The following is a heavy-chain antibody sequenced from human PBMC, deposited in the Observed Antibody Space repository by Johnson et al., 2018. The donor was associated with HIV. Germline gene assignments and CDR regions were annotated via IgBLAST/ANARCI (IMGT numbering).Heavy chain of an antibody. CDR2: ISYDGSNK. J-gene: IGHJ3*02. V-gene: IGHV3-30-3*01. CDR1: GFTFSSYA. CDR3: ARGTPYGGNSWDFDI. D-gene: IGHD4-23*01. Sequence: QMLLVESGGGVVQPGRSLRLSCAASGFTFSSYAMHWVRQAPGKGLEWVAVISYDGSNKYYADSVKGRFTISRDNAKNTLYLQMNSLRAEDTAVYYCARGTPYGGNSWDFDIWGQGTMVTVSS.